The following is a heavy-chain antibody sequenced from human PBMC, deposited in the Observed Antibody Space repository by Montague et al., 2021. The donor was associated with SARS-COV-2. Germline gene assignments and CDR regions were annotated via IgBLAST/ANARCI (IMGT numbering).Heavy chain of an antibody. CDR3: ARFPTSYYYDSKAAPATPAPFDT. CDR1: GGSISSSSYY. V-gene: IGHV4-39*01. CDR2: IYYSGST. Sequence: SETLSLTCTVSGGSISSSSYYWGWIRQPPGKGLEWIGSIYYSGSTYYNPSLKSRVTISVDTSKNQFSLKLSSVTAADTAVYYCARFPTSYYYDSKAAPATPAPFDTWGHGTMVPVSS. J-gene: IGHJ3*02. D-gene: IGHD3-22*01.